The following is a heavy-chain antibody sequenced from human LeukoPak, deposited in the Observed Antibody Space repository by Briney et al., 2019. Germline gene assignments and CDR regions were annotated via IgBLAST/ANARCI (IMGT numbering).Heavy chain of an antibody. D-gene: IGHD6-13*01. J-gene: IGHJ4*02. V-gene: IGHV4-39*02. CDR1: GGSIGSSSYY. Sequence: SETLSLTCTVSGGSIGSSSYYWGWIRQPPGKGLEWIGSIYYSGSTYYNPSLKNRVTISVDTSKNQFSLKLSSVTAADTAVYYCAGEIYSSWYASSFDYWGQGTLVTVSS. CDR3: AGEIYSSWYASSFDY. CDR2: IYYSGST.